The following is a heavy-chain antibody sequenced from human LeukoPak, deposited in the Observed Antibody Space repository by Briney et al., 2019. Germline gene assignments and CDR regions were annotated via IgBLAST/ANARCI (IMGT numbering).Heavy chain of an antibody. CDR1: GGSISSSNW. D-gene: IGHD2-15*01. J-gene: IGHJ5*02. Sequence: SETLSLTCAVSGGSISSSNWWSWVRPPPGKGLEWIGQIYHKGSTNYNPSLKSRVTISVDKSTNQFSLKLRSVSAADTAVYYCARPLSLGYCSGGSCYGRGAWFDRWGQGTLVTVSS. V-gene: IGHV4-4*02. CDR2: IYHKGST. CDR3: ARPLSLGYCSGGSCYGRGAWFDR.